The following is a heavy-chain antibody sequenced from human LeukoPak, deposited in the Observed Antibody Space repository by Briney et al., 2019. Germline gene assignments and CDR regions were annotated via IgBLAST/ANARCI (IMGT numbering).Heavy chain of an antibody. CDR2: ISYDGSSK. Sequence: QTGGSLRLSCAASGFTFSSYAMHWVRQAPGKGLEWVAVISYDGSSKYYTDSVKGRFTLSRDNSKNTLYLQMNSLRAEDTAVYYCAFHYFDSSGPDAFDIWGQGTMVTVSS. CDR3: AFHYFDSSGPDAFDI. J-gene: IGHJ3*02. V-gene: IGHV3-30-3*01. CDR1: GFTFSSYA. D-gene: IGHD3-22*01.